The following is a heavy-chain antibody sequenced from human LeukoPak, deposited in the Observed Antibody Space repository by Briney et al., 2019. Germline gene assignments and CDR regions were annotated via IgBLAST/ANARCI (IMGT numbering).Heavy chain of an antibody. J-gene: IGHJ4*02. CDR3: AHRRDHGDYVGPRAFDY. V-gene: IGHV2-5*02. CDR2: IYWDDDK. Sequence: ESGPTLVNPTQTLTLTCTFSGFSLSTSGVGVGWIRQPPGKALEWLALIYWDDDKRYSPSLKSRLTITKDTSKNQVVLTMTNMDPVDTATYYCAHRRDHGDYVGPRAFDYWGQGTLVTVSS. D-gene: IGHD4-17*01. CDR1: GFSLSTSGVG.